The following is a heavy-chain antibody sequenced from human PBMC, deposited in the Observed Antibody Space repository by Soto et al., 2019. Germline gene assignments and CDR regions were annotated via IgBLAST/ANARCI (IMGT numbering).Heavy chain of an antibody. V-gene: IGHV3-30*18. Sequence: GGSLRLSCAASGFTFSSYGMHWVRQAPGKGLEWVAVISYDGSNKYYADSVKGRFTISRDNSKNTLYLQMNSLRAEDTAVYYCAKGLLALDYWGQGTLVTVSS. J-gene: IGHJ4*02. D-gene: IGHD5-18*01. CDR2: ISYDGSNK. CDR3: AKGLLALDY. CDR1: GFTFSSYG.